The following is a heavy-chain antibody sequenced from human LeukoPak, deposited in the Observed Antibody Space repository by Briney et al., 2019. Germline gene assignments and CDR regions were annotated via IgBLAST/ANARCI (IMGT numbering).Heavy chain of an antibody. V-gene: IGHV4-38-2*02. Sequence: SETLSLTCTVSGYSISSGYYWGWIRQPPGKGLEWIGSIYHSGSTYYNPSLKSRVTISVDTSKNQFSLKLSSVTAADTAVYYCARSDYYGSGSYPSFFDYWGQGTLVTVSS. CDR1: GYSISSGYY. D-gene: IGHD3-10*01. J-gene: IGHJ4*02. CDR3: ARSDYYGSGSYPSFFDY. CDR2: IYHSGST.